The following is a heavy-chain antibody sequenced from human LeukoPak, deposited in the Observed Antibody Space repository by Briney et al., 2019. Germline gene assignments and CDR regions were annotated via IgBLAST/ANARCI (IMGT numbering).Heavy chain of an antibody. CDR2: ISKNSGYM. D-gene: IGHD2-15*01. Sequence: PGGSLRLSCAASGFTFSSYSMNWVRQAPGKGLEWVSSISKNSGYMYYIDSVKGRFTISRDNAKNSIFLQLNSLRAEDTAVYYCARSSMVDANDAFDIWGQGTMVTVSS. V-gene: IGHV3-21*01. J-gene: IGHJ3*02. CDR1: GFTFSSYS. CDR3: ARSSMVDANDAFDI.